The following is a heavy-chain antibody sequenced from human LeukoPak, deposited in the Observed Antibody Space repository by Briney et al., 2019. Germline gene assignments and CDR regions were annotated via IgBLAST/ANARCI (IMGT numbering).Heavy chain of an antibody. V-gene: IGHV3-9*01. Sequence: PGGSLRLSCAASGFTFNDYTMHWLRQAPGKGLEWVSGIYWNSGTIDYADSVRGRFTISRDNGKNSLYLQMNSLRPEDTALYYCAKGGLGRGRFNWFDPLAREPWSPSPQ. CDR1: GFTFNDYT. CDR2: IYWNSGTI. J-gene: IGHJ5*02. D-gene: IGHD3-10*01. CDR3: AKGGLGRGRFNWFDP.